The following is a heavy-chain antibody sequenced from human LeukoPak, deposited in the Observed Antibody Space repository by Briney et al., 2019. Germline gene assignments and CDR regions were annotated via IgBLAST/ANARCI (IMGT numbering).Heavy chain of an antibody. V-gene: IGHV3-30*04. Sequence: PGGSLRLSCAASGFTFSSYAMHWVRQAPGKGLEWVAVISYDGSNKYYADSVKGRFTISRDNSKNTLYLQMNSLRAEDTAVYYCAKDDPPTYYYGSGSLDYWGQGTLVTVSS. D-gene: IGHD3-10*01. CDR2: ISYDGSNK. CDR3: AKDDPPTYYYGSGSLDY. CDR1: GFTFSSYA. J-gene: IGHJ4*02.